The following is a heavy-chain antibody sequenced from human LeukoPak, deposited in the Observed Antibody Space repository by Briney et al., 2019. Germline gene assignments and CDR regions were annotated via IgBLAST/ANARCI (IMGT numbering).Heavy chain of an antibody. CDR3: ASSRFGGFPYY. CDR2: ISYDGSNK. V-gene: IGHV3-30*04. Sequence: GGSLRLSCAASGFTFSSYAMHWVRQAPGKGLEWVAVISYDGSNKYYADSVKGRFTISRDNSKNTLYLQMNSLRAEDTAVYYCASSRFGGFPYYWGQGTLVTVSS. D-gene: IGHD4-23*01. J-gene: IGHJ4*02. CDR1: GFTFSSYA.